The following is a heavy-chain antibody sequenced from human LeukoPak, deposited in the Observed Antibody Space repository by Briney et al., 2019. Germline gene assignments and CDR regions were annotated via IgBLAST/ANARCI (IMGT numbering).Heavy chain of an antibody. V-gene: IGHV3-7*01. D-gene: IGHD3-10*01. J-gene: IGHJ6*03. CDR1: GFTFSSNW. Sequence: GGSLRLSCAASGFTFSSNWMSWVRQAPGKGLEWVATIKEDGREKYYVDSVKDRFTISRDNVKNSLYLQMNSLRAEDTAVYYCARGLGEPLNYYYYMDVWGKGTTVTISS. CDR2: IKEDGREK. CDR3: ARGLGEPLNYYYYMDV.